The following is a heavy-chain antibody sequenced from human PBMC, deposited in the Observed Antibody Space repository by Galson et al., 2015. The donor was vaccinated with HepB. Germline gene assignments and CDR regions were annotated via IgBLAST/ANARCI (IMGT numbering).Heavy chain of an antibody. D-gene: IGHD1-26*01. V-gene: IGHV4-59*01. J-gene: IGHJ6*02. CDR2: IYYSGST. CDR1: GGSISSYY. Sequence: LSLTCTVSGGSISSYYWSWIRQPPGKGLEWIGYIYYSGSTNYNPSLKSRVTISVDTSKNQFSLKLSSVTAADTAVYYCAREGGSGSYSHAGDYYGMDVWGQGTTVTVSS. CDR3: AREGGSGSYSHAGDYYGMDV.